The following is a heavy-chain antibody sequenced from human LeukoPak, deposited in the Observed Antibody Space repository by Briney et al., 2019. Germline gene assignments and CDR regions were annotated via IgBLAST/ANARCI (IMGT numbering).Heavy chain of an antibody. D-gene: IGHD6-19*01. J-gene: IGHJ3*01. CDR2: IDHSGST. Sequence: SETLSLTCTVSGYSISSGYYWGWIRQPPGKGLEWTGSIDHSGSTYYNPSLKSRITISVDTSKNQFSLKLSSVTAADTAVYYCATSPWYSSGPSFRGQGTMVTVSS. V-gene: IGHV4-38-2*02. CDR3: ATSPWYSSGPSF. CDR1: GYSISSGYY.